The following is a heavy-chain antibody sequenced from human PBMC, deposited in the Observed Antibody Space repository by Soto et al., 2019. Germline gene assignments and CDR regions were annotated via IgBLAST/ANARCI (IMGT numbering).Heavy chain of an antibody. CDR3: ARDLIAAAGTGGMDV. CDR2: IWYDGSNK. V-gene: IGHV3-33*01. D-gene: IGHD6-13*01. Sequence: LRLSCAASGFTFSSYGMHWVRQAPGKGLEWVAVIWYDGSNKYYADSVKGRFTISRDNSKNTLYLQMNSLRAEDTAVYYCARDLIAAAGTGGMDVWGQGTTVIVSS. CDR1: GFTFSSYG. J-gene: IGHJ6*02.